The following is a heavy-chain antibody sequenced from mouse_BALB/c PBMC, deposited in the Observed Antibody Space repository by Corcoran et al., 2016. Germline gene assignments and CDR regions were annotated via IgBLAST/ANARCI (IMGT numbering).Heavy chain of an antibody. J-gene: IGHJ3*01. D-gene: IGHD3-1*01. CDR2: IDPENGNT. Sequence: EVQLQQSGAELVRPGALVKLSCKASGFNIKDYYMHWVKQRPEQGLEWIGWIDPENGNTIYDPKFQGKASITADTSSNTAYLQLSILTSEDTAVYYCARGRALFAYWGQGTLVTVSA. CDR3: ARGRALFAY. CDR1: GFNIKDYY. V-gene: IGHV14-1*02.